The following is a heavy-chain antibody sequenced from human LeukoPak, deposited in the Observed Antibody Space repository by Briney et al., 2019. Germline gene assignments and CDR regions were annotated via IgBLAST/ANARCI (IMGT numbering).Heavy chain of an antibody. CDR2: IKSDGGTT. V-gene: IGHV3-74*01. J-gene: IGHJ4*02. CDR1: GLTFSSSW. D-gene: IGHD2-15*01. Sequence: GGSLTLSCAVSGLTFSSSWMHWVRQAPEKGLVWVSRIKSDGGTTNYAVSVKGRFTISRDNAKNTLYLQMNSLRAEDTAVYYCASGGRSGYCSGGSCYKLDYWGQGTLVTVSS. CDR3: ASGGRSGYCSGGSCYKLDY.